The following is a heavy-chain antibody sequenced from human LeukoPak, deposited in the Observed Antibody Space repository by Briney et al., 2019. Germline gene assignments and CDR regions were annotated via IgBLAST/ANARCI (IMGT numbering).Heavy chain of an antibody. CDR2: IYYSGST. Sequence: SETLSLTCTVSGGSISSSSYYWGWIRQPPGKGLEWIGSIYYSGSTYYNPSLKSRVTISVDTSKNQFSLKLSSVTAADTAVYYCASPRYSSGIFGYWGQGTLVTVSS. D-gene: IGHD6-25*01. V-gene: IGHV4-39*01. J-gene: IGHJ4*02. CDR1: GGSISSSSYY. CDR3: ASPRYSSGIFGY.